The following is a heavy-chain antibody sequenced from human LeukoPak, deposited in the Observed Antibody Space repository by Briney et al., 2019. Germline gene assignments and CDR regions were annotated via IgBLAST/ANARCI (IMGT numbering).Heavy chain of an antibody. J-gene: IGHJ6*02. CDR3: ARTHLYYGMDV. Sequence: TTSETLSLTCSVSGGSIHSSSYHWGWIRQPPGKGLDWIGSIFYSGSTYYKPSLKRRVTISVDTSNNQFSLKLSSVTAADTAVYYCARTHLYYGMDVWGQGTTVTVSS. CDR1: GGSIHSSSYH. CDR2: IFYSGST. V-gene: IGHV4-39*01.